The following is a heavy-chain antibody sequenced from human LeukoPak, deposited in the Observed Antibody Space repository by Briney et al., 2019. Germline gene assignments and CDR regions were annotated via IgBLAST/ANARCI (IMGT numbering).Heavy chain of an antibody. J-gene: IGHJ4*02. CDR2: MSNDGMRK. Sequence: PWGSLCLTCTVSGFTFSSCGLYWVRQPPGKGLEWMAVMSNDGMRKFHADSVKGRFTISRDNSKNTLYLQMDSLTTKDRALYFSGRRSDWSCPFLYFWGKGTLVTVSS. CDR3: GRRSDWSCPFLYF. D-gene: IGHD2-21*01. CDR1: GFTFSSCG. V-gene: IGHV3-30*04.